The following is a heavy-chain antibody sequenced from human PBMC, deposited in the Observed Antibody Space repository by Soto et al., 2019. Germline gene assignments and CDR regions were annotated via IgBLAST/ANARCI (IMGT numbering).Heavy chain of an antibody. CDR3: ATGLKDASNRPSFDS. D-gene: IGHD2-2*01. Sequence: GGSLRLSCSGSVFNFRDSYLNWIRHTPGKGLEWVSSILTLESHKYYAASVLGRFSISRDNARRSVFLQMNNLRVEDTAIYFCATGLKDASNRPSFDSWGPGTAVTVS. CDR1: VFNFRDSY. CDR2: ILTLESHK. J-gene: IGHJ4*02. V-gene: IGHV3-11*01.